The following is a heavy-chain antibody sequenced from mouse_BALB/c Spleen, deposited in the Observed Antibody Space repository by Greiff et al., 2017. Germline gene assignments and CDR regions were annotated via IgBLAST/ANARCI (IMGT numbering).Heavy chain of an antibody. V-gene: IGHV5-6-4*01. CDR2: ISSGGSYT. D-gene: IGHD2-2*01. CDR3: TRDGYGCDKGAWFAY. J-gene: IGHJ3*01. Sequence: EVMLVESGGGLVKPGGSLKLSCAASGFTFSSYTMSWVRQTPEKRLEWVATISSGGSYTYYPDSVKGRFTISRDNAKNTLYLQMSSLKSEDTAMYYCTRDGYGCDKGAWFAYWGQGTLVTVSA. CDR1: GFTFSSYT.